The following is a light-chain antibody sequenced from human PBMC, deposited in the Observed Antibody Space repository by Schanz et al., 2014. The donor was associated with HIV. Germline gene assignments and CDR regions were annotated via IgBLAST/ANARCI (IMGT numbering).Light chain of an antibody. CDR3: QQYIIDRT. Sequence: IQLTQSPSSLSASVGDRVTITCRASQGISSYLAWYQQKPGKAPKVLIYAASTLQSGVPSRFSGSGSGTEFTLTISSLQPEDFATYYCQQYIIDRTFGHGTKVEIK. CDR2: AAS. J-gene: IGKJ1*01. CDR1: QGISSY. V-gene: IGKV1-9*01.